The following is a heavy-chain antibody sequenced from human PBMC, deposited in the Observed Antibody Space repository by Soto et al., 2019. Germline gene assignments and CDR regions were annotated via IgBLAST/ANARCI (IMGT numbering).Heavy chain of an antibody. CDR1: GFTFSDHF. CDR2: MTPSGSSR. D-gene: IGHD1-26*01. V-gene: IGHV3-11*01. Sequence: GSLRLACAASGFTFSDHFMSWIRQAPGKGLEWISYMTPSGSSRSYADSVKGRFTISRDNAKNSLYLQMNSLRGDDTAVYYCARELRGHYFTFALWGQGTMVTVSS. J-gene: IGHJ4*03. CDR3: ARELRGHYFTFAL.